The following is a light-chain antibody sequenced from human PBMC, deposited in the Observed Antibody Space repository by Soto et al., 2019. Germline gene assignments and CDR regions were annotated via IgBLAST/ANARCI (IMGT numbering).Light chain of an antibody. V-gene: IGKV1-5*01. CDR3: QQYHRSSIT. CDR2: DAS. CDR1: QSLNND. Sequence: DIQMTRSPSTLSASVGNIFTITCRASQSLNNDLAWYQQKPGKAPNLLIYDASTLERGVPSRLRGTGYGTELTLAINSMQHDDFATYYCQQYHRSSITFGQGTRLEIK. J-gene: IGKJ5*01.